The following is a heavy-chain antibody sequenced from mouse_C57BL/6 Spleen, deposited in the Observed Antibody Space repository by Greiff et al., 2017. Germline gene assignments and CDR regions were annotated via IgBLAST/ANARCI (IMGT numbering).Heavy chain of an antibody. V-gene: IGHV6-3*01. Sequence: EVQLVESGGGLVQPGGSMKLSCVASGFTFSNYWMNWVRQSPEKGLEWVAQIRLKSDNYATHYAESVKGRFTISRDDSKSSVYLQMNNLRAEDTGIYYCPSYSFFAYWGQGTLVTVSA. CDR2: IRLKSDNYAT. J-gene: IGHJ3*01. CDR3: PSYSFFAY. CDR1: GFTFSNYW. D-gene: IGHD2-12*01.